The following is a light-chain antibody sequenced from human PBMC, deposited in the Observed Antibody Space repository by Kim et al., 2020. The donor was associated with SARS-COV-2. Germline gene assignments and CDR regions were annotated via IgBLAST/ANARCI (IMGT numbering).Light chain of an antibody. CDR2: SNN. CDR3: AAWDDSLNSVV. CDR1: SSNIGINT. J-gene: IGLJ2*01. Sequence: GRGVTISRFRSSSNIGINTVTWYQQLPGTAPKRLIYSNNQRPSGLPDRFSGSKSGTSASLAISGLQSEDAADYYCAAWDDSLNSVVFGGGTQLTVL. V-gene: IGLV1-44*01.